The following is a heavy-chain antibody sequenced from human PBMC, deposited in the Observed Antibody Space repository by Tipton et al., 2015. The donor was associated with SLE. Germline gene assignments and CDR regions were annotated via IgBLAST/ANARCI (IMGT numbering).Heavy chain of an antibody. CDR3: ARFDVLLWFRGFDY. CDR2: IYYSGST. Sequence: TLSLTCTVSGGSISSSSYYWGWIRQPPGKGLEWIGSIYYSGSTYYNPSLKSRVTISVDTSKNQFSLRLSSVTAADTAVYYCARFDVLLWFRGFDYWGQGTLVTVSS. D-gene: IGHD3-10*01. CDR1: GGSISSSSYY. V-gene: IGHV4-39*07. J-gene: IGHJ4*02.